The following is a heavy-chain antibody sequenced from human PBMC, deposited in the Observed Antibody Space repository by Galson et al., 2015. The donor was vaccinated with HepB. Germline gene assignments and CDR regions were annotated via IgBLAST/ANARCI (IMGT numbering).Heavy chain of an antibody. J-gene: IGHJ6*03. CDR1: GFTFSSYG. D-gene: IGHD2-2*02. V-gene: IGHV3-33*01. CDR3: ARGTEEYCSSTSCYIEGVIDYYYYYMDV. Sequence: SLRLSCAASGFTFSSYGMHWVRQAPGKGLEWVAVIWYDGSKKYYADSVKGRFTISRDNSKNTLYLQMNSLRAGDTAVYYCARGTEEYCSSTSCYIEGVIDYYYYYMDVWGKGTTVTVSS. CDR2: IWYDGSKK.